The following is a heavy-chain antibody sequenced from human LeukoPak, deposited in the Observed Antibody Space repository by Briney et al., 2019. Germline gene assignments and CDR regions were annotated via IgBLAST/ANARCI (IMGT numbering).Heavy chain of an antibody. V-gene: IGHV1-18*01. D-gene: IGHD3-3*01. J-gene: IGHJ2*01. Sequence: ASVKVSCKASGYTFTSYAMNWVRQAPGQGLEWMGWISAYNGNTNYAQKLQGRVTMTTDTSTSTAYMELRSLRSDDTAVYYCARVFSWGYYTGGDFDYWGRGTLVTVSS. CDR3: ARVFSWGYYTGGDFDY. CDR1: GYTFTSYA. CDR2: ISAYNGNT.